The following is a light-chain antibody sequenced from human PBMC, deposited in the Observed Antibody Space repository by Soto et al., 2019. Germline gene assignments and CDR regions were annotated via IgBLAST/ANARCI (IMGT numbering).Light chain of an antibody. Sequence: DIQTTQSPSPLSASVGDRVTITCRASQSISSWLAWYQQKPGKAPKLLIYKASSLESGVPSRFSGSGSGTEFTLTISSLQPDDFATYYCQQYNSYSPWTFGQGTKVDIK. J-gene: IGKJ1*01. V-gene: IGKV1-5*03. CDR3: QQYNSYSPWT. CDR1: QSISSW. CDR2: KAS.